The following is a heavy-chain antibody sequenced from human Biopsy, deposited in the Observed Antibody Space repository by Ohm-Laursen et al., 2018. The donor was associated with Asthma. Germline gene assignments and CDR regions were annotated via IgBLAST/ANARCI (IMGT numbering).Heavy chain of an antibody. D-gene: IGHD3-22*01. J-gene: IGHJ4*02. Sequence: SLRLSCAATGFAVSRDHMFWVRQAPGKGPEWVSVIYSGGTSHTADSVSGRFTISRDYSKNTLYLQMHSLRAEDTAVYYCARGDSSNWSHYYFDYWGQGTLVTVSS. CDR3: ARGDSSNWSHYYFDY. V-gene: IGHV3-53*01. CDR2: IYSGGTS. CDR1: GFAVSRDH.